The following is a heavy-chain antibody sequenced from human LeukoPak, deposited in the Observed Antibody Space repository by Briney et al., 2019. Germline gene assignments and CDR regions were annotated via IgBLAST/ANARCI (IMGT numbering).Heavy chain of an antibody. CDR2: IRSNGATA. CDR1: GFSFSSFV. D-gene: IGHD1-1*01. J-gene: IGHJ4*02. V-gene: IGHV3-23*01. CDR3: ARGQEFDDGVFDS. Sequence: GGSLRLPCAASGFSFSSFVVTWVRQAPGKGLEWVSTIRSNGATAYNADSVKGRFTISRDNSKNTVYLQMNNLRVEDTAIYSCARGQEFDDGVFDSWGQGTLVTVSS.